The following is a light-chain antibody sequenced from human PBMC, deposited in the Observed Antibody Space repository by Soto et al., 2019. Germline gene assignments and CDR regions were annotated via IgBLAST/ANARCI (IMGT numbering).Light chain of an antibody. CDR3: QQYYSSPVT. J-gene: IGKJ4*01. CDR1: QSLVHSSNNKNY. V-gene: IGKV4-1*01. Sequence: DIVMTQSPDSLAVSPGERATINCKSSQSLVHSSNNKNYLIWYQQKPGQPPKLLIYWASTRESGVPERFSGSGSGTDFTLTISSLQTEDAAVYFCQQYYSSPVTFGGGTKVEFK. CDR2: WAS.